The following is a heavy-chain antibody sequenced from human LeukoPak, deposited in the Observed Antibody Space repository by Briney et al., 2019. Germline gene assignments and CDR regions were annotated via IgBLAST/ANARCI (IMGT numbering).Heavy chain of an antibody. CDR1: GFIFSNYG. Sequence: GGSLRLSCAASGFIFSNYGMHWVRQAPGKGLEWVAVIWYDGSKKYYADSVKGRFTISRDDSKNTLYLQMNSLRAEDTAVYYCARVYSCGWADFDYWGQGTLVTVSS. J-gene: IGHJ4*02. CDR2: IWYDGSKK. D-gene: IGHD6-19*01. CDR3: ARVYSCGWADFDY. V-gene: IGHV3-33*01.